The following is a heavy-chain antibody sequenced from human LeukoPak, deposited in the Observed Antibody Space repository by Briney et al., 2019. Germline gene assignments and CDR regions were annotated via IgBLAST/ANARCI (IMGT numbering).Heavy chain of an antibody. D-gene: IGHD2-2*01. J-gene: IGHJ6*02. CDR2: FDPEDGET. CDR3: ATDGGCSSTSCYGGNYYYYGMDV. Sequence: ASVKVSCKVSGYTLTELSMHWVRQAPGKGLEWMGGFDPEDGETIYAQKFQGRVTMTEDTSTDTAYMELSSLRSEDTAVYYCATDGGCSSTSCYGGNYYYYGMDVWGQGTTVTASS. CDR1: GYTLTELS. V-gene: IGHV1-24*01.